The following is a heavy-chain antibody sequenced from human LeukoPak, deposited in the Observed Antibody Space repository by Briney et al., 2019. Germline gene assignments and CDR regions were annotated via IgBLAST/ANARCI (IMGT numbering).Heavy chain of an antibody. V-gene: IGHV3-23*01. CDR2: ISGSGGST. D-gene: IGHD2-2*01. Sequence: GGSLRLSCAASGFTFSSYAMSWVRQAPGKGLEWVSAISGSGGSTYYADSVKGRFTISRDNSKNTLYLQMNSLRAEDMAVYYCATSQVPAAPRAGHTAFDIWGQGTMVTVSS. CDR1: GFTFSSYA. J-gene: IGHJ3*02. CDR3: ATSQVPAAPRAGHTAFDI.